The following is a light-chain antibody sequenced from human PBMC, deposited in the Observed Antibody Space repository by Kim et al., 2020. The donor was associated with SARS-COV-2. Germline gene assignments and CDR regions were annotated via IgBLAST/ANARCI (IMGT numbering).Light chain of an antibody. CDR2: DVS. CDR1: SSDVCGYNY. J-gene: IGLJ3*02. V-gene: IGLV2-14*04. CDR3: SSYTSSSTLV. Sequence: GQSITIPCPGTSSDVCGYNYVSWYQQHPGQAPKLMIYDVSKRPSGVSNRFSGSKSGNTASLTISGLQAEDDADYYCSSYTSSSTLVFGGGTKLTVL.